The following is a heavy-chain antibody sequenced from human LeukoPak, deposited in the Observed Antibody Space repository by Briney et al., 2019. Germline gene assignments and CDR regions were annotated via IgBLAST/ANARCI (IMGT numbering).Heavy chain of an antibody. D-gene: IGHD3-10*01. V-gene: IGHV3-30*04. CDR1: GFTFSSYA. CDR3: ARDYRPPRSRYGSGYYYGMDV. CDR2: ISYDGSNK. Sequence: HPGGSLRLSCAASGFTFSSYAMHWVRQAPGKGLEWVAVISYDGSNKYYADSVKGRFTISRDNSKNTLYLQMNGLRAEDTAVYYCARDYRPPRSRYGSGYYYGMDVWGQGTTVTVSS. J-gene: IGHJ6*02.